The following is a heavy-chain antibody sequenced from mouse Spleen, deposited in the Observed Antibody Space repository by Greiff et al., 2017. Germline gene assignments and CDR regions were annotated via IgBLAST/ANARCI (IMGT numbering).Heavy chain of an antibody. Sequence: EVQLMESGGGLVQPGGSLKLSCATSGFTFSDYYMYWVRQTPEKRLEWVAYISNGGGSTYYPDTVKGRSTISRDNARNTLYLQMSRLKSEDTAMYCCASPSYYGISPFAYWGQGTLVTVSA. D-gene: IGHD1-1*01. CDR2: ISNGGGST. CDR1: GFTFSDYY. J-gene: IGHJ3*01. CDR3: ASPSYYGISPFAY. V-gene: IGHV5-12*02.